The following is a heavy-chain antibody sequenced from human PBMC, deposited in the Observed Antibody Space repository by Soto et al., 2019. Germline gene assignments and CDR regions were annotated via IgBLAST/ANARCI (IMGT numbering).Heavy chain of an antibody. CDR1: GCSISSSRYY. J-gene: IGHJ4*02. CDR2: IYYSGSA. Sequence: SETLSLTCTFSGCSISSSRYYWGWIRQPPGKGLEWIGSIYYSGSAYYNPSLKSRLTISVDTSKNQFSLKLSSVTAADTAVYYCARGNWNYGNPSLFDYWGQGTLVTVSS. D-gene: IGHD1-7*01. CDR3: ARGNWNYGNPSLFDY. V-gene: IGHV4-39*07.